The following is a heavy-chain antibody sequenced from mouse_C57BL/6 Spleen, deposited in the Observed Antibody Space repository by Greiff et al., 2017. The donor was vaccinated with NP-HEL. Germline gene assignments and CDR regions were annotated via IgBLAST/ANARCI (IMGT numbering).Heavy chain of an antibody. CDR3: ARTEITTSYYAMDY. CDR2: IYPGSGST. Sequence: VQLQQSGAELVKPGASVKMSCKASGYTFTSYWITWVKQRPGQGLEWIGDIYPGSGSTNYNEKFKSKATLTVDTSSSTAYMQLSSLTSEDSAVYYCARTEITTSYYAMDYWGQGTSVTVSS. V-gene: IGHV1-55*01. CDR1: GYTFTSYW. D-gene: IGHD2-4*01. J-gene: IGHJ4*01.